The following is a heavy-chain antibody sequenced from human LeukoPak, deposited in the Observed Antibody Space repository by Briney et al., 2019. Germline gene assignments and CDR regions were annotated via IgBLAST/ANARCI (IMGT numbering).Heavy chain of an antibody. J-gene: IGHJ4*02. D-gene: IGHD3-10*01. CDR1: GFTFSDYF. CDR2: ISSSGSTI. CDR3: ARGRLWFGELPYDY. V-gene: IGHV3-11*01. Sequence: PGGSLRLSCAASGFTFSDYFMSWIRQAPGKGLEWVSYISSSGSTIYYADSVKGRFTISRDNAKNSLYLQMNSLRADDTAVYYCARGRLWFGELPYDYWGQGTLVTVSS.